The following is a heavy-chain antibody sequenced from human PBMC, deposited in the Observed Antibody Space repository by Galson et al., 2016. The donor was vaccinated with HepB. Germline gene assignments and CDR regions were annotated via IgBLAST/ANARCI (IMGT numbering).Heavy chain of an antibody. CDR2: ISGDSENT. J-gene: IGHJ4*02. CDR3: AKGGAYDH. Sequence: SLRLSCAASGFTFSDSAMSWVRQAPGKGLEWVSAISGDSENTYYTDSVKGRFAISKDNSEKTLYLQMNSLRAEDTAIYYCAKGGAYDHWGQGTLVTVSS. V-gene: IGHV3-23*01. CDR1: GFTFSDSA.